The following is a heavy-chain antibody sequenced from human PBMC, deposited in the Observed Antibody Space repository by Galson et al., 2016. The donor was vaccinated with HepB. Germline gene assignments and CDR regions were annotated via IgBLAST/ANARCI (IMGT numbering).Heavy chain of an antibody. CDR3: ARGDLGYCTSSSCSPFDP. V-gene: IGHV4-31*03. CDR1: GGSISSGYF. Sequence: PLSLTCTVSGGSISSGYFWSWIRQHPGKGLEWIGYIYYSGSTYYNPSLKSRVSISVDTSQNQFSLKLSSVTAADTAVYYCARGDLGYCTSSSCSPFDPWGQGTLVTVSS. J-gene: IGHJ5*02. CDR2: IYYSGST. D-gene: IGHD2-2*01.